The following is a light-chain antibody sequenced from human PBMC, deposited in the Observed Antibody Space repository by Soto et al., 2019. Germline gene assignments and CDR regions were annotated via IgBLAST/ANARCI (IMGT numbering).Light chain of an antibody. V-gene: IGLV1-40*01. CDR1: SSNIGAGYD. Sequence: QAVVTQPPSVSGAPGQRVTISCTGSSSNIGAGYDVHWYQQLPGTAPKLLIYRNNNRPSGVPDRFSGSKSGTSASLAITGLQAEDGADYYCHSYDSSLSGSVFGGGTKLTVL. CDR3: HSYDSSLSGSV. CDR2: RNN. J-gene: IGLJ3*02.